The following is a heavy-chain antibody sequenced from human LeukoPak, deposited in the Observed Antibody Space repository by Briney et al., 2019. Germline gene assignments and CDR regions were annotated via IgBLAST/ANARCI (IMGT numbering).Heavy chain of an antibody. J-gene: IGHJ4*02. CDR1: GFTFSSYA. D-gene: IGHD3-22*01. CDR2: ISYDGSNK. V-gene: IGHV3-30*14. Sequence: GGSLRLSWAASGFTFSSYAMHWVRQAPVKGLEWVAVISYDGSNKYYADSVKGRFTISRDNSKNTLYLQMNSLRAEDTAVYYCAWYYYDSSGYIGPRDYWGQGTLVTVSS. CDR3: AWYYYDSSGYIGPRDY.